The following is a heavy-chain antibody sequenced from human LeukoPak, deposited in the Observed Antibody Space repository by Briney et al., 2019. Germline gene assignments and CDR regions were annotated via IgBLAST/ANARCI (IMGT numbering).Heavy chain of an antibody. V-gene: IGHV3-23*01. D-gene: IGHD6-13*01. CDR2: ISGGST. CDR1: VFTFSNYA. J-gene: IGHJ4*02. CDR3: AKGVSSLTFSFDY. Sequence: GGSLTLSCAASVFTFSNYAMSWVRQAPGKGLEWVSSISGGSTYYADSVKGRFTISRDNSKNTFFLQMNSLRAEDTAVYYCAKGVSSLTFSFDYWGQGTLVTVSS.